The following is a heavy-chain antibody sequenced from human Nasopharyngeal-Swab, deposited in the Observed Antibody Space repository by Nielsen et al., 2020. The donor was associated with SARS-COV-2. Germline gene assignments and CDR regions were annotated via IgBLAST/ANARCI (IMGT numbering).Heavy chain of an antibody. CDR2: TYYRSKWYN. Sequence: WIRQSPSRGLEWLGRTYYRSKWYNDYAVSVKSRITINPDTSKNQFSLQLSSVTPEDTAVYYCARDRGSSWPYYYYYGMDVWGQGTTVTVSS. CDR3: ARDRGSSWPYYYYYGMDV. J-gene: IGHJ6*02. D-gene: IGHD6-13*01. V-gene: IGHV6-1*01.